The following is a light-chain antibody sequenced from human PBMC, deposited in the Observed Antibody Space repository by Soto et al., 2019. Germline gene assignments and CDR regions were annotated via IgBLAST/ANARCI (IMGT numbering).Light chain of an antibody. CDR2: AAS. V-gene: IGKV1-27*01. CDR1: QGISNY. J-gene: IGKJ1*01. Sequence: DIQMTQSPSSLSASVGDRVTITCRASQGISNYLAWYQQKPGKVPKLLIYAASTLQSGVPSRFSGSGSGTDFPLTISRLQPEDVATYYCQKYNSASWTFGQGTKVEIK. CDR3: QKYNSASWT.